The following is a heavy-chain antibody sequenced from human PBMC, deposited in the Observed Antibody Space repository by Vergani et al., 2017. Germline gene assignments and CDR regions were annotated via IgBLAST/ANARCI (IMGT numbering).Heavy chain of an antibody. J-gene: IGHJ6*03. CDR1: GFTFSSYA. V-gene: IGHV3-30*01. Sequence: VQLVESGGGVVKPGRSLRLSCAASGFTFSSYAMHWVRQAPGKGLEWVAVISYDGSNKYYADSVKGRFTISRDNSKNTLYLQMNSLRAEDTAVYYCARDGDVLRYFDWLFYYYYMDVWGKGTTVTVSS. CDR3: ARDGDVLRYFDWLFYYYYMDV. D-gene: IGHD3-9*01. CDR2: ISYDGSNK.